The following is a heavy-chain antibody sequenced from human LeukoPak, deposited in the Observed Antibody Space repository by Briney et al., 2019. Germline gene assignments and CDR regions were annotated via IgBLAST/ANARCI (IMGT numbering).Heavy chain of an antibody. D-gene: IGHD3-22*01. V-gene: IGHV4-34*01. CDR3: ARDYYYYDSSGPRYFDL. Sequence: SETLSLTCAVYGGSFSGYYWSWIRQPPGKGLEWIGEINHSGSTNYNPSLKSRVTISVDTSKNQFSLKLSSVTAADTAVYYCARDYYYYDSSGPRYFDLWGRGTLVTVSS. CDR2: INHSGST. J-gene: IGHJ2*01. CDR1: GGSFSGYY.